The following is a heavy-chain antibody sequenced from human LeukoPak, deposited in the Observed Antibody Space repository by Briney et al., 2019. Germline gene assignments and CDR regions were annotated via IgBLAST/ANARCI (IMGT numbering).Heavy chain of an antibody. V-gene: IGHV1-69*05. J-gene: IGHJ5*02. CDR3: ARDNWNGGFDP. CDR1: GGTFSSYA. D-gene: IGHD1-20*01. Sequence: SVKVSCKASGGTFSSYAISWVRQAPGQGLEWMGRIIPIFGTANYAQRFQGRVTITTDESTSTAYMELSSLRSEDTAVYYCARDNWNGGFDPWGQGTLVTVSS. CDR2: IIPIFGTA.